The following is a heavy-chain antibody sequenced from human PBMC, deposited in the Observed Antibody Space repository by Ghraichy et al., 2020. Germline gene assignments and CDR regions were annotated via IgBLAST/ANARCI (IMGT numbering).Heavy chain of an antibody. CDR2: IYYTGTT. CDR3: ATDFSNILDY. D-gene: IGHD2/OR15-2a*01. J-gene: IGHJ4*02. CDR1: GGSISTDNYY. V-gene: IGHV4-39*07. Sequence: SETLSLTCKVSGGSISTDNYYWAWIRQPPGKGLEWIGSIYYTGTTYYDPSLKSRVTMSVDTSKNQFSLNLRSVTAADTAVYYCATDFSNILDYWGQGILVTVSS.